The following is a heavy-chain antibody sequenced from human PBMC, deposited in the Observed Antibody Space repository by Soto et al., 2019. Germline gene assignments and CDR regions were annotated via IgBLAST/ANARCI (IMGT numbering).Heavy chain of an antibody. CDR1: GFNFESYT. J-gene: IGHJ6*02. D-gene: IGHD1-1*01. CDR2: INGDTRKT. CDR3: ARGAGTGKFYQYAVDV. V-gene: IGHV1-3*01. Sequence: QIVQSGAEVKKPGASVRISCKSSGFNFESYTIHWLCQAPGHRFEWMGSINGDTRKTSYSRKFRNRVTISRDRAASTAYVEVRSLATDDTAVYFCARGAGTGKFYQYAVDVWGQGTTVIVSS.